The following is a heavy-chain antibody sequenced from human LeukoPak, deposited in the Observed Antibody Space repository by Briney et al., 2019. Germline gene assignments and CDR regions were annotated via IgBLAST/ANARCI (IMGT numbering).Heavy chain of an antibody. CDR3: ARAVYCGGDCYFPLDI. CDR1: GFTFSSYS. V-gene: IGHV3-21*01. J-gene: IGHJ3*02. CDR2: ISCSSSYI. D-gene: IGHD2-21*02. Sequence: GGSLRLSCAASGFTFSSYSMNWVRQAPGKGLEWVSSISCSSSYIYYADSVKGRFTISRDNAKNSLYLQMNSLRAEDTAVYYCARAVYCGGDCYFPLDIWGQGTMVTVSS.